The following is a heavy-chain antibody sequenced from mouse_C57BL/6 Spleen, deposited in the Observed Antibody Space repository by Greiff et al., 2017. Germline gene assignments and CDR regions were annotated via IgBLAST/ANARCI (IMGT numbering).Heavy chain of an antibody. J-gene: IGHJ2*01. Sequence: EVQGVESGAELVRPGASVKLSCTASGFNIKDDYMHWVKQRPEQGLEWIGWIDPENGDTEYASKFQGKATMTADTSTNTAYLQLSSLTSEDTAVYYCTTSYGPYYFDYWGQGTTLTVAS. V-gene: IGHV14-4*01. CDR1: GFNIKDDY. CDR2: IDPENGDT. CDR3: TTSYGPYYFDY. D-gene: IGHD2-10*02.